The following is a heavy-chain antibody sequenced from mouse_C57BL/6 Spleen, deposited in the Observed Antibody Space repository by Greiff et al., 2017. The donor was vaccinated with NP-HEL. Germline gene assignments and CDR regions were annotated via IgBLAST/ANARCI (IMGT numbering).Heavy chain of an antibody. D-gene: IGHD1-1*01. CDR3: TTEATTVVAKYFDV. CDR1: GFNIKDDY. V-gene: IGHV14-4*01. Sequence: VQLQQSGAELVRPGASVKLSCTASGFNIKDDYMHWVKQRPEQGLEWIGWIDPENGDTEYASKFQGKATITADTSSNTAYLQLSSLTSEDTAVYYCTTEATTVVAKYFDVWGTGTTVTVSS. J-gene: IGHJ1*03. CDR2: IDPENGDT.